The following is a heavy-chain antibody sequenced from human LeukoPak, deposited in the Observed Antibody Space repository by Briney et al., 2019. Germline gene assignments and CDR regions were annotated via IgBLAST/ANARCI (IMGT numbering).Heavy chain of an antibody. D-gene: IGHD2-2*02. CDR3: ARGGVVPAAIAYYGMDV. V-gene: IGHV1-8*01. CDR2: MNPNSGNT. Sequence: ASVKASCKASGYTFTSYDINWVRQATGQGLEWMGWMNPNSGNTGYAQKFQGRVTMTRNTSISTAYMELSSLRSEDTAVYYCARGGVVPAAIAYYGMDVWGQGTTVTVSS. CDR1: GYTFTSYD. J-gene: IGHJ6*02.